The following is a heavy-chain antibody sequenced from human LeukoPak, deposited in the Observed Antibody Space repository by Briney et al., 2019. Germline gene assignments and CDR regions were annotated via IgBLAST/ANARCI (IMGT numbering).Heavy chain of an antibody. D-gene: IGHD3-10*01. CDR3: AKDEGFGALSYYFDY. CDR2: ISGSGGST. V-gene: IGHV3-23*01. J-gene: IGHJ4*02. CDR1: GFTFSSYA. Sequence: GGSLRLSCAASGFTFSSYAMNWVRQAPGKGLEWVSAISGSGGSTYYADSVKGRFTISRDNSKNTLYLQMNSLRAEDTAVYYCAKDEGFGALSYYFDYWGQGTLVTVSS.